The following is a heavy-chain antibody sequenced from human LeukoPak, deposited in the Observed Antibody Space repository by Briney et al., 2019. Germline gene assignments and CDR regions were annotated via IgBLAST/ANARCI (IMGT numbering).Heavy chain of an antibody. D-gene: IGHD3-10*01. V-gene: IGHV1-8*02. J-gene: IGHJ6*04. Sequence: ASVKVSCKASGYTFTNYDINWVRQATGQGLEWMGWVNPNSGKTGFAQKFQGRVTITRNTSISTAYMELSSLRSQDTAVYYCARGSPLLWTPPVWGKGTTVTVSS. CDR2: VNPNSGKT. CDR3: ARGSPLLWTPPV. CDR1: GYTFTNYD.